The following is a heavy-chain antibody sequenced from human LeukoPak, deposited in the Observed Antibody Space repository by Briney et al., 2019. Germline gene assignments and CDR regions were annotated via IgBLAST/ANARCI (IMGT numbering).Heavy chain of an antibody. V-gene: IGHV4-61*02. CDR3: ARAPHYSFLDY. J-gene: IGHJ4*02. CDR1: GGSISSGSYY. CDR2: IYTSGST. Sequence: SETLSLTCTVSGGSISSGSYYWSCIRQPAGKGLEWIGRIYTSGSTNYNPSLKSRVTISVDTSKNQFSLKLSSVTAADTARYYCARAPHYSFLDYWGQGTLVTVSS. D-gene: IGHD5-18*01.